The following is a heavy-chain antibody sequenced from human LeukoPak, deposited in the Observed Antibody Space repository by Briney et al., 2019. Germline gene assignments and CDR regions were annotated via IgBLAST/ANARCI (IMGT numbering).Heavy chain of an antibody. D-gene: IGHD3-22*01. CDR3: ARDRIPYYYDSSGVDY. CDR2: INPNSGGT. V-gene: IGHV1-2*02. CDR1: GYTFTGYY. J-gene: IGHJ4*02. Sequence: ASVKVSCKASGYTFTGYYMHWVRQAPGQGLEWMGWINPNSGGTNYAQKFQGRATMTRDTSISTAYMELSRLRSDDTAVYYCARDRIPYYYDSSGVDYWGQGTLVTVSS.